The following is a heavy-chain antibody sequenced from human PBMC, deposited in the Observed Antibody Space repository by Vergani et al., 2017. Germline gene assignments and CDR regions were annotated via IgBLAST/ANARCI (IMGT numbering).Heavy chain of an antibody. D-gene: IGHD4-11*01. V-gene: IGHV4-34*01. Sequence: QVQLQQWGGGLLKPSETLSLTCVVNGGSFTSYHWPWIRQSPGEGLEWVGDIDHTGRPDYNPSLKSRLTISVDKSRNQFSLTLNSVTATDTAIYFCARVNTETNGHLYYYYDMDVWGQGTAVTVS. CDR1: GGSFTSYH. J-gene: IGHJ6*02. CDR3: ARVNTETNGHLYYYYDMDV. CDR2: IDHTGRP.